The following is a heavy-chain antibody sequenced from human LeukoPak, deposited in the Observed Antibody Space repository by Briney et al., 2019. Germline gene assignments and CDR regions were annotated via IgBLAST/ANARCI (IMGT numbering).Heavy chain of an antibody. CDR1: GGSISSHS. V-gene: IGHV4-4*07. J-gene: IGHJ5*02. D-gene: IGHD6-19*01. CDR3: ARSQARLSWFDP. Sequence: SETLSLTCTVSGGSISSHSWSWIRQPAGKGLEWIGRIFTSGSTYYNPSLKSRVIMSVDTSKNQFSLKLRSVTAADTAVYYCARSQARLSWFDPWGQGILVTVSS. CDR2: IFTSGST.